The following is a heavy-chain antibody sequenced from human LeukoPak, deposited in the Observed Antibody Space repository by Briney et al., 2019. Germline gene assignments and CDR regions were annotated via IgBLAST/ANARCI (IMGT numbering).Heavy chain of an antibody. V-gene: IGHV4-39*01. J-gene: IGHJ4*02. Sequence: SETLSLTCTVSGGSISSSSYYWGWIRQPPGKGLEWIGSIYYGGSTYYNPSLKSRVTISADTSKNQFSLKLSSVTAADTAVYYCARQFKIAVAGRGYFDYWGQGTLVTVSS. D-gene: IGHD6-19*01. CDR2: IYYGGST. CDR3: ARQFKIAVAGRGYFDY. CDR1: GGSISSSSYY.